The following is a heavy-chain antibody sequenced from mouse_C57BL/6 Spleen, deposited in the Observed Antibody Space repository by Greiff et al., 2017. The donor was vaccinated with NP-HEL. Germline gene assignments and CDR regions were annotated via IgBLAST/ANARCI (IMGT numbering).Heavy chain of an antibody. CDR2: ISYDGSN. V-gene: IGHV3-6*01. J-gene: IGHJ2*01. CDR1: GYSITSGYY. CDR3: ARRSIYYYGSSPFDY. D-gene: IGHD1-1*01. Sequence: EVQLVESGPGLVKPSQSLSLTCSVTGYSITSGYYWNWIRQFPGNKLEWMGYISYDGSNNYNPSLKNRISITRDTSKNQFFLKLNSVTTEDTATYYCARRSIYYYGSSPFDYWGQGTTLTVSS.